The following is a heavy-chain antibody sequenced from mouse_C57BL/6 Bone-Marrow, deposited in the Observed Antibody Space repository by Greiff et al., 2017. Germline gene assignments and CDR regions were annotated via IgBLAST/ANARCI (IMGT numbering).Heavy chain of an antibody. D-gene: IGHD5-5*01. CDR3: ARVGLYLFDY. CDR1: GYTFTSYG. V-gene: IGHV1-81*01. CDR2: IYPRSGNT. J-gene: IGHJ2*01. Sequence: VPLQQSGAELARPGASVKLSCKASGYTFTSYGISWVKQRTGQGLEWIGEIYPRSGNTYYNEKFKGKATLTADNSSSTAYMELRSLTSEDSAVYFCARVGLYLFDYWGQGTTLTVSS.